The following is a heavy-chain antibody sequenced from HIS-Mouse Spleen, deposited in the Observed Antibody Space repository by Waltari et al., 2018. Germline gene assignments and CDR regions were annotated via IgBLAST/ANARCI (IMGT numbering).Heavy chain of an antibody. CDR1: GGSLSSYS. CDR2: IYYSGST. V-gene: IGHV4-59*08. CDR3: ARPWSGDAFDI. J-gene: IGHJ3*02. Sequence: QVQLQESGPGLVKPSETLSLTCTSSGGSLSSYSLSWIRQPPGKGLEWIGYIYYSGSTNYNPSLKSRVTISVDTSKNQFSLKLSSVTAADTAVYYCARPWSGDAFDIWGQGTMVTVSS. D-gene: IGHD2-15*01.